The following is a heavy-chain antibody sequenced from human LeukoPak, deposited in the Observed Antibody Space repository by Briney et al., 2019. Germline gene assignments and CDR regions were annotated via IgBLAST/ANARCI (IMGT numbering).Heavy chain of an antibody. CDR1: GGSFSGYY. Sequence: SETLSLTCAVYGGSFSGYYWSWIRQPPGKGLEWIGEINHSGSTNYNPSLKSRVTISVDTSKNRFSLKLSSVTAADTAVYYCARLGLDSSSSGYFDYWGQGTLVTVSS. CDR2: INHSGST. V-gene: IGHV4-34*01. CDR3: ARLGLDSSSSGYFDY. D-gene: IGHD6-6*01. J-gene: IGHJ4*02.